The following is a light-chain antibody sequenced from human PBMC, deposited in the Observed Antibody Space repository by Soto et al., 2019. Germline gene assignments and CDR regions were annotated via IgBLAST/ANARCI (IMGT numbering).Light chain of an antibody. V-gene: IGKV1-39*01. CDR1: QSISSY. J-gene: IGKJ4*01. CDR2: AAS. CDR3: QQSYSTLLT. Sequence: DIPMTQSPSSLSASVGDRVTITCRASQSISSYLNWYQQKPGKAPKLLIYAASTLHSGVPSRFSGSGSGTDFTLTISSLQPEDFATYYCQQSYSTLLTFGGGTKVEIK.